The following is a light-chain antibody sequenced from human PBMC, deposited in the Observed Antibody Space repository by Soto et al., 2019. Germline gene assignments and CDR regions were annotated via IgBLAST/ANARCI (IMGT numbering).Light chain of an antibody. CDR3: HQRSNWPPLT. CDR2: DAS. V-gene: IGKV3-11*01. J-gene: IGKJ4*01. CDR1: QSVGGY. Sequence: EIVLTQSPATLSLSPGERANLSCRASQSVGGYLDWYQQKPGQAPRLLIYDASNRASGIPARFSGSGSGTDFTLTISSLEPEDLAVYYCHQRSNWPPLTFGGGTKVEIK.